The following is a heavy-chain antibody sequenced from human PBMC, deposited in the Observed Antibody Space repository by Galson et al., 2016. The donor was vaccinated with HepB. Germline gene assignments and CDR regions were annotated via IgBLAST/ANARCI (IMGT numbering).Heavy chain of an antibody. D-gene: IGHD6-19*01. J-gene: IGHJ6*04. CDR3: ARGSYSSDWYRSSAYDFGMDV. V-gene: IGHV3-13*01. CDR2: IYTAGDT. CDR1: GFTFSNYD. Sequence: SLRLSCAASGFTFSNYDMHWVRQAPGKGLEWVSGIYTAGDTYYQDSVEGRFPVSRENGKDSLYLHMKSLRAGDTAVYFCARGSYSSDWYRSSAYDFGMDVWGKGTPVTVSS.